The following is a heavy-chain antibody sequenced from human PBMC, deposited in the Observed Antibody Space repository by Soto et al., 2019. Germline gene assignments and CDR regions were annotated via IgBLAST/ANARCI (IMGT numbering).Heavy chain of an antibody. CDR3: ATLIGGSGNWFDR. CDR2: ISAYNGNT. V-gene: IGHV1-18*01. CDR1: GYTFTSYG. Sequence: ASVEVSCKASGYTFTSYGISWVRQAPGRGLEWMGWISAYNGNTNYAQNLQGRVTMTTDTSTSTAYMELRSLRSDDTAVYYCATLIGGSGNWFDRWGQGTLDIVSS. J-gene: IGHJ5*02. D-gene: IGHD2-15*01.